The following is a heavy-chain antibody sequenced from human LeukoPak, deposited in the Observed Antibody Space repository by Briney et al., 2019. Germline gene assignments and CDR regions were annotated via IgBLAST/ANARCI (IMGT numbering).Heavy chain of an antibody. CDR1: GFTFSSYG. CDR3: AKEPGSYSSGCLDY. J-gene: IGHJ4*02. Sequence: PGGSLRLSCAASGFTFSSYGMHWVRQAPGKGLEWVAFIRYDGSNKYYADSVKGRFTISRDNSKNTLYLQMNSLRAEDTAVYYCAKEPGSYSSGCLDYWGQGTLVTVSS. V-gene: IGHV3-30*02. D-gene: IGHD6-25*01. CDR2: IRYDGSNK.